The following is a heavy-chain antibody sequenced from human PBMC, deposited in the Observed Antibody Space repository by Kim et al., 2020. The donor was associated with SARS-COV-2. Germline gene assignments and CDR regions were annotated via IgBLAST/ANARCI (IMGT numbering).Heavy chain of an antibody. V-gene: IGHV3-23*01. J-gene: IGHJ3*02. Sequence: TYYADSLKGRFTISRDNSKNTLYLQMNSLSADDTALYYCAKDRPGGDAFDIWGQGTTVTVSS. D-gene: IGHD3-16*01. CDR3: AKDRPGGDAFDI. CDR2: T.